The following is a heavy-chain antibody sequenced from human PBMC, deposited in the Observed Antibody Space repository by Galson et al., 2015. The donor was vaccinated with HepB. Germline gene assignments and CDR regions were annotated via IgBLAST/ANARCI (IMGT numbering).Heavy chain of an antibody. D-gene: IGHD3-3*01. CDR2: TYYRSKWYN. CDR3: AREGGEDPVLRFLSTLYYAFDI. CDR1: GDSVSSNSAA. Sequence: CAISGDSVSSNSAAWNWIRQSPSRGLEWLGRTYYRSKWYNDYAVSVKSRITINPDTSKNQFSLQLNSVTPEDTAVYYCAREGGEDPVLRFLSTLYYAFDIWGQGTMVTVSS. J-gene: IGHJ3*02. V-gene: IGHV6-1*01.